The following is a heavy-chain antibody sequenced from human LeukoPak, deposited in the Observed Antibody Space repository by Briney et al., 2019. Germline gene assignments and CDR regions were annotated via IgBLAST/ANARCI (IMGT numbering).Heavy chain of an antibody. CDR2: IHYDGYTT. CDR1: GFPLSTYG. CDR3: AKDGGQGADY. D-gene: IGHD3-16*01. V-gene: IGHV3-30*02. J-gene: IGHJ4*02. Sequence: GGSLRLSCVTSGFPLSTYGVHWVRQAPGSGLEWVAYIHYDGYTTNYADSVKGRFTISRDNAKKSLYLQMNSLRAEDMAVYYCAKDGGQGADYWGQGTLVSVSS.